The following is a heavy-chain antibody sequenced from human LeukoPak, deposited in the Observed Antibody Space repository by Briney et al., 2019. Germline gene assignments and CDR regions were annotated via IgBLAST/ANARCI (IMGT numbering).Heavy chain of an antibody. J-gene: IGHJ4*02. CDR2: ISYDGSEK. CDR3: ANTPTYGAGSYGDY. Sequence: PGGSLRLSCAASGFXFSGFGIHWVRQAPGKGQEWVAVISYDGSEKYYADSVKGRFTISRDNSKNTLYLQMNSLRDEDTAVYYCANTPTYGAGSYGDYWGQGTLVTVSS. CDR1: GFXFSGFG. V-gene: IGHV3-30*18. D-gene: IGHD3-10*01.